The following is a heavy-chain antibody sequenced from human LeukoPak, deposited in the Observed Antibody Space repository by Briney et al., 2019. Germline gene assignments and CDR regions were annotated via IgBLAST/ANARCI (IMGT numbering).Heavy chain of an antibody. CDR3: ARRIVPAALDAFDI. Sequence: NHRGNTYYKPALKSRVTMSVDTSKNPFSLRLSSVTAGDTAVYYCARRIVPAALDAFDIWGQGTMVTVSS. D-gene: IGHD2-2*01. J-gene: IGHJ3*02. CDR2: NHRGNT. V-gene: IGHV4-34*01.